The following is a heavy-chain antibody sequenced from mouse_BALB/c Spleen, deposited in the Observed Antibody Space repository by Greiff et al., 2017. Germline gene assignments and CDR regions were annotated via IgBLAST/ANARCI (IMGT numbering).Heavy chain of an antibody. CDR1: GDSITSGY. CDR3: ARGGNYGDWYFDV. D-gene: IGHD2-1*01. Sequence: EVQLVESGPSLVKPSQTLSLTCSVTGDSITSGYWNWIRKFPGNKLEYMGYISYSGSTYYNPSLKSRISITRDTSKNQYYLQLNSVTTEDTATYYCARGGNYGDWYFDVWGAGTTVTVSS. J-gene: IGHJ1*01. V-gene: IGHV3-8*02. CDR2: ISYSGST.